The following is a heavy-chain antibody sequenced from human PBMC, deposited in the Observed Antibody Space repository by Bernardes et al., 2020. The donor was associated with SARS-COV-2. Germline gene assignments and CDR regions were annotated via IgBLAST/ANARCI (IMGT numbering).Heavy chain of an antibody. J-gene: IGHJ4*02. CDR1: GDSMNSRRYY. CDR2: ISYSGST. Sequence: SETLSLTCTVSGDSMNSRRYYWGWIRQPPGRGLEWIGSISYSGSTYYNSSLKSRVTMSVDTSKNQFSLKLTSVAAADTAVYYCARHGGTTVTTNFDYWGQGTLVTVSS. D-gene: IGHD4-17*01. V-gene: IGHV4-39*01. CDR3: ARHGGTTVTTNFDY.